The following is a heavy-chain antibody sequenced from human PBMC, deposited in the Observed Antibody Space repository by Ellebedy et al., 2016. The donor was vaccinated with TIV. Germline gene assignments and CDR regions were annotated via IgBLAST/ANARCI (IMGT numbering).Heavy chain of an antibody. D-gene: IGHD3-10*01. CDR1: EFNHA. CDR3: ARDLWFGEGDAFDI. V-gene: IGHV3-30*04. J-gene: IGHJ3*02. Sequence: PGGSLRLSCAASEFNHAFHWVRQAPGTGLEGVAVISYDASKEDYADSVKGRFTISRDNSKNTLYLQMNSLRVEDTAVYYCARDLWFGEGDAFDIWGRGTMVTVSS. CDR2: ISYDASKE.